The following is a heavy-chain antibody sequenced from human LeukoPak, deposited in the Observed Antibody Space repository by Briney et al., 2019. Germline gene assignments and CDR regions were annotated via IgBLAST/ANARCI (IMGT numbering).Heavy chain of an antibody. D-gene: IGHD2-2*02. CDR1: GFPFNSYW. Sequence: PGGSLRLSCAASGFPFNSYWMTWVRQAPGKGLEWVANIKEDGSEKYYVDSVKGRFAISRDNAKNSLHLQMDSLRAEDTAVYYCGRRGFQLVYDYWGQGILVTVSS. CDR3: GRRGFQLVYDY. V-gene: IGHV3-7*01. J-gene: IGHJ4*02. CDR2: IKEDGSEK.